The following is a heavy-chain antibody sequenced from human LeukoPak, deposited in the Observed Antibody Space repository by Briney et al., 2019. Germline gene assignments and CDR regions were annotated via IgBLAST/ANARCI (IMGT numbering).Heavy chain of an antibody. D-gene: IGHD6-19*01. J-gene: IGHJ4*02. V-gene: IGHV3-9*01. Sequence: SGGSLRLSCAASGFTFDDYAMHWVRQAPGKGLEWVSGISWNSGSISYADSVKGRFTISRDNAKNSLYLQMNSLRAEDTALYYCAKDSLYSLIAVAGYFDYWGQGTLVTVSS. CDR1: GFTFDDYA. CDR3: AKDSLYSLIAVAGYFDY. CDR2: ISWNSGSI.